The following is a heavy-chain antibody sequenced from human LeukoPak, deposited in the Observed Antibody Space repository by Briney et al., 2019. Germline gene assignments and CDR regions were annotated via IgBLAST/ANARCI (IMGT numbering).Heavy chain of an antibody. CDR1: GFTFSSYG. CDR2: ISYDGRNK. V-gene: IGHV3-30*03. CDR3: ARDGYGLDTPMVSTVFDC. D-gene: IGHD5-18*01. Sequence: GGSLRLSCAAPGFTFSSYGMHWVRQAPGKGLEWVAVISYDGRNKYYADSVKGRFTISRDNSKNTLYLQMNSLRSEDTAVYYCARDGYGLDTPMVSTVFDCWGQGTLVTVSS. J-gene: IGHJ4*02.